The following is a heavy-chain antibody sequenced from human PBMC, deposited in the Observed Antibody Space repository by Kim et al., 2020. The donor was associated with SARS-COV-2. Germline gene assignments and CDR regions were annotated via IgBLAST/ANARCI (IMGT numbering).Heavy chain of an antibody. D-gene: IGHD6-13*01. CDR3: ARVFHRLYSSSWRDAFDI. CDR2: ISSSSSYI. V-gene: IGHV3-21*01. CDR1: GFTFSSYS. J-gene: IGHJ3*02. Sequence: GGSLSLSCAASGFTFSSYSMNWVRQAPGKGLEWVSSISSSSSYIYYADSVKGRFTISRDNAKNSLYLQMNSLRAEDTAVYYCARVFHRLYSSSWRDAFDIWGQGTMVTVCS.